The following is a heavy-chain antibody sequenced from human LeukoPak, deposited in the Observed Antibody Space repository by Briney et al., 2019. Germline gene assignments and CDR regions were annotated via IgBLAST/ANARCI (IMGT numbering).Heavy chain of an antibody. CDR3: ARRSYTGCLDY. D-gene: IGHD5-12*01. J-gene: IGHJ4*02. Sequence: SETLSLTCTVSGGSISGSSYYWGWIRQPPGKGLEWIGSIYYSGSAYYNPSLKSRVTISVDTSKNQFPLKLSSVTAADTAVYYCARRSYTGCLDYWGQGTLVTVSS. V-gene: IGHV4-39*01. CDR2: IYYSGSA. CDR1: GGSISGSSYY.